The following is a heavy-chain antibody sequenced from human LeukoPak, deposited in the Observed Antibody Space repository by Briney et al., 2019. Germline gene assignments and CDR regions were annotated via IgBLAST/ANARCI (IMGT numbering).Heavy chain of an antibody. CDR3: GRGPSGYHNT. J-gene: IGHJ4*02. CDR2: IYSGGST. D-gene: IGHD5-12*01. V-gene: IGHV3-66*01. CDR1: EFSVGSNY. Sequence: GGSLRLSCAASEFSVGSNYMTWVRQAPGKGLEWVSLIYSGGSTYYADSVKGRFTISRDNSKNTLHLQMNSLRAEDTAVYYCGRGPSGYHNTGGQGTLVTVSS.